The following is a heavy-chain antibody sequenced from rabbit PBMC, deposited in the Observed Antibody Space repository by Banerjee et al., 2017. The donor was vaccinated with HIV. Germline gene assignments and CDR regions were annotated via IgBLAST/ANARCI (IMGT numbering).Heavy chain of an antibody. D-gene: IGHD1-1*01. CDR1: AFSFSSSDY. Sequence: QSLVESGGDLVKPGASLTLTCTASAFSFSSSDYMCWVRQAPGKGLEWISCIAGSSSGFTYSATWAKGRFTISKTSSTTVTLHMTSLTVADTATYFCARDLDGVIGWNFGWWGPGTLVTVS. CDR3: ARDLDGVIGWNFGW. J-gene: IGHJ4*01. V-gene: IGHV1S40*01. CDR2: IAGSSSGFT.